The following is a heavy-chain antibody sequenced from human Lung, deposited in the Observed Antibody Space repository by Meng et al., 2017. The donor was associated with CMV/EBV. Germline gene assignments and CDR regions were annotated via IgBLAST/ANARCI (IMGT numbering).Heavy chain of an antibody. J-gene: IGHJ6*02. CDR3: ARMTAALRYGMDV. CDR1: GGSVSSISYY. D-gene: IGHD2-2*01. CDR2: ISYGGST. Sequence: GSLRLXCTVSGGSVSSISYYWSWIRQPPGKGLEWIGYISYGGSTIYNPSLKSRVTISEDTSKTHFSLKLSSVTAADTAVYYCARMTAALRYGMDVWGLGTTVTVSS. V-gene: IGHV4-61*03.